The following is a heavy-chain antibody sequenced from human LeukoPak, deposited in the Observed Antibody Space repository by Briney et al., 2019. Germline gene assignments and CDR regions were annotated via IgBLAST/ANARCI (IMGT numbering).Heavy chain of an antibody. CDR1: GYTFTSYD. CDR3: ARGDRWYYDSSPLGLDP. CDR2: MNPNSGNT. Sequence: ASVKVSCKASGYTFTSYDINWVRQATGQGLEWMGWMNPNSGNTGYAQKFQGRVTMTRNTSISTAYMELSSLRSEDTAVYYCARGDRWYYDSSPLGLDPWGQGTLVTVSS. J-gene: IGHJ5*02. D-gene: IGHD3-22*01. V-gene: IGHV1-8*01.